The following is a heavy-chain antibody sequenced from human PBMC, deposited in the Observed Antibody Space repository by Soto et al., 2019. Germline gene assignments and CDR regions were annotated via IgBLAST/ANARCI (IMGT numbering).Heavy chain of an antibody. Sequence: GGSLRLSCAASGFIFSSYDVHWVRQAPGKGLEWVSVITTTGDTYYAASVKGRFTISRENAENSLYLQMNSLRAEDTAVYYCARVGSSSSLPYYYYGMDVWGQGTTVTVSS. D-gene: IGHD6-6*01. CDR3: ARVGSSSSLPYYYYGMDV. CDR1: GFIFSSYD. J-gene: IGHJ6*02. V-gene: IGHV3-13*01. CDR2: ITTTGDT.